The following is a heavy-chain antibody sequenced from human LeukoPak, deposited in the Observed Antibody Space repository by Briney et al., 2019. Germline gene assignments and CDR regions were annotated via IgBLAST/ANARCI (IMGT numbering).Heavy chain of an antibody. J-gene: IGHJ4*02. CDR3: ARDDYGGVFDY. CDR1: GFTFSSYW. V-gene: IGHV3-7*01. Sequence: GGSLRLSCAASGFTFSSYWMSWVRQAPGKGLEWVANIKQDGSEKYYVDSVKGRFTIPRDNAKNSLYLQMNSLRAEDTAVYYCARDDYGGVFDYWGQGTLVTVSS. CDR2: IKQDGSEK. D-gene: IGHD4-23*01.